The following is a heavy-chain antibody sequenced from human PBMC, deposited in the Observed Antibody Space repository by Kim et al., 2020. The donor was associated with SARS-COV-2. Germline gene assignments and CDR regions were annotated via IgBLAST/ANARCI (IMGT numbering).Heavy chain of an antibody. CDR3: ARDKAGIAVAGDKSFGFDP. CDR2: INTNTGNP. J-gene: IGHJ5*02. CDR1: GYTFTSYA. D-gene: IGHD6-19*01. Sequence: ASVKVSCKASGYTFTSYAMNWVRQAPGQGLEWMGWINTNTGNPTYAQGFTGRFVFSLDTSVSTAYLQISSLKAEDTAVYYCARDKAGIAVAGDKSFGFDPWGQGTLVTVSS. V-gene: IGHV7-4-1*02.